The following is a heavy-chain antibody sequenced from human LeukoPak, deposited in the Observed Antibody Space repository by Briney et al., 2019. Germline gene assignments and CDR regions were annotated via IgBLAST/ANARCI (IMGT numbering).Heavy chain of an antibody. CDR2: INSDGSST. CDR3: AKDIPGNTNGVCCSDY. V-gene: IGHV3-74*01. D-gene: IGHD2-8*01. J-gene: IGHJ4*02. CDR1: GFTFSSYW. Sequence: QPGGALRLSCAASGFTFSSYWMHWVRQAPGKGLVWVSRINSDGSSTSYADSVKGRFTISRDNAKNTLYLQMNSLRAEDTAVYYCAKDIPGNTNGVCCSDYWGQGTLVTVSS.